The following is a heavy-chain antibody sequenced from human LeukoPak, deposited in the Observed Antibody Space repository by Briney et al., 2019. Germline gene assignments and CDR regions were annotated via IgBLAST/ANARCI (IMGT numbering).Heavy chain of an antibody. J-gene: IGHJ4*02. D-gene: IGHD2-15*01. CDR2: VRTDGTDT. CDR3: AKTKSGYCSGGTCYVDY. Sequence: GGSLRLSCTASGFTFSSHWMYWVRQVPGKGLVWVSRVRTDGTDTTYADSVKGRFTISRDNSKNTLYLQMNSLRAEDTAVYYCAKTKSGYCSGGTCYVDYWGQGTLVTVSS. V-gene: IGHV3-74*01. CDR1: GFTFSSHW.